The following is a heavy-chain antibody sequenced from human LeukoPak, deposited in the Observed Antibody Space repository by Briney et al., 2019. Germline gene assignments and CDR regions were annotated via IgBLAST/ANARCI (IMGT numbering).Heavy chain of an antibody. Sequence: SETLSLTCTVSGGSISSYYWSWIRQPAGKGLEWIGRIYTSGSTNYNPSLKSRVTMSVDTSKNQFSLKLSSVTAADTAVYYCAREDIVVVPAAIRSAYMDVWAKGPRSPSP. V-gene: IGHV4-4*07. CDR1: GGSISSYY. D-gene: IGHD2-2*02. CDR3: AREDIVVVPAAIRSAYMDV. J-gene: IGHJ6*03. CDR2: IYTSGST.